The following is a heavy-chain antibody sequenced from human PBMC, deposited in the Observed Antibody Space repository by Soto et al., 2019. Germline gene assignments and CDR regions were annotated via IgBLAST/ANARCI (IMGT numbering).Heavy chain of an antibody. D-gene: IGHD1-26*01. Sequence: QVQLQESGPGLVKPSQTLSLTCTVSGGSISSGGYYWSWIRQHPGKGLEWIGYIYYSGSTYYNPSLKSRVTTSVDTSKNQFSLKLSSVTAADTGVYYCAREGGIVGATAADYWGQGTLVTVSS. CDR1: GGSISSGGYY. V-gene: IGHV4-31*03. CDR3: AREGGIVGATAADY. CDR2: IYYSGST. J-gene: IGHJ4*02.